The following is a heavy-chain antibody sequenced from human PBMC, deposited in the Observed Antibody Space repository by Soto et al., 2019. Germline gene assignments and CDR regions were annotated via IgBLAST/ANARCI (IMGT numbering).Heavy chain of an antibody. CDR1: GGSMTNVDDH. Sequence: SETLSLPCTVSGGSMTNVDDHWSWIRQAPDKGLEWIGHIYDGGSTYTNPSLKSRVTILLDTSKNQFSLKLNSVTAADTAVYYCASRHSSPYFDYWGQGTLVTVPS. CDR2: IYDGGST. D-gene: IGHD6-13*01. J-gene: IGHJ4*02. CDR3: ASRHSSPYFDY. V-gene: IGHV4-30-4*01.